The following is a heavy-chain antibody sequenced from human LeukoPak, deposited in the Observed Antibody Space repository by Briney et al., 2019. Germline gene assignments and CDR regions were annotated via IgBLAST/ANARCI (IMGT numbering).Heavy chain of an antibody. Sequence: GGSLRLSCAASGFTFSSYSMNWVRQAPGKGLEWVSSISSSSSYIYYADSVEGRFTVSRDNAKNSLYLQMNSLRAEDTAVYYCARGDGIAAAGRYYYYGMDVWGQGTTVTVSS. CDR3: ARGDGIAAAGRYYYYGMDV. J-gene: IGHJ6*02. V-gene: IGHV3-21*01. D-gene: IGHD6-13*01. CDR1: GFTFSSYS. CDR2: ISSSSSYI.